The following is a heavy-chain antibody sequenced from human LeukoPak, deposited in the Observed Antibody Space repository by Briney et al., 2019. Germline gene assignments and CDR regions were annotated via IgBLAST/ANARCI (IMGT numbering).Heavy chain of an antibody. CDR3: ARLMTGYCSSTSCYPVGAFDI. J-gene: IGHJ3*02. Sequence: GESLKISCKGSGYSFTSYWIGWVRQMPGKGLEWMGIIYPGDSDTGYSPSFQGQVTISADKSISTAYLQWSSLKASDTAMYYCARLMTGYCSSTSCYPVGAFDIWGQGTMVTVSS. D-gene: IGHD2-2*01. CDR2: IYPGDSDT. CDR1: GYSFTSYW. V-gene: IGHV5-51*01.